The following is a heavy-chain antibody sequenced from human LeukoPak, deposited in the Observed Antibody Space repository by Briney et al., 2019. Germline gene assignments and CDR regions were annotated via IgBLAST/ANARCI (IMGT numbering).Heavy chain of an antibody. Sequence: SETLSLTCTVSGGSISSYYWSWIRQPPGKGLEWIGHIYYSGSTNYNPSLKSRVTISIDTSKNQFSLKLSSVTAADTAVYYCARDSSSGTNYWGQGTLVTVSS. D-gene: IGHD6-19*01. CDR2: IYYSGST. V-gene: IGHV4-59*01. CDR3: ARDSSSGTNY. CDR1: GGSISSYY. J-gene: IGHJ4*02.